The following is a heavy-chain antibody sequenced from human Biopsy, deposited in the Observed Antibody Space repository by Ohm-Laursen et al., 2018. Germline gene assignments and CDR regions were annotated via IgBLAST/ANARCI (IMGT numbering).Heavy chain of an antibody. D-gene: IGHD4-23*01. CDR3: ARRPYGGTRYWYFDL. J-gene: IGHJ2*01. CDR1: GGLVSRGGFF. CDR2: IYYSGTT. V-gene: IGHV4-31*01. Sequence: TLSLTCTVSGGLVSRGGFFWSWFRRHPGKGLEWIGHIYYSGTTYYNPSLKSLVTISVATSKNQLSLKLNSVTAADTAVYYCARRPYGGTRYWYFDLWGRGTLVTVSS.